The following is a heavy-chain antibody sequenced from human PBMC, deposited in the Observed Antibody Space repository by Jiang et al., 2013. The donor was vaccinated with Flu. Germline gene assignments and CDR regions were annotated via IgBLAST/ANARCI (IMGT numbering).Heavy chain of an antibody. Sequence: SVKVSCKASGYTFTSYGISWVRQAPGQGLEWMGWISAYNGNTNYAQKLQGRVTMTTDTSTSTAYMELRSLRSDDTAVYYCARGIWFGELLGWFDPWGQGTLVTVSS. CDR1: GYTFTSYG. J-gene: IGHJ5*02. CDR3: ARGIWFGELLGWFDP. V-gene: IGHV1-18*04. D-gene: IGHD3-10*01. CDR2: ISAYNGNT.